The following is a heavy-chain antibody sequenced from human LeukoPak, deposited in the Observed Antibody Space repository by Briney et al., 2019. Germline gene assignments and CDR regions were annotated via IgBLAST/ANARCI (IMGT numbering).Heavy chain of an antibody. CDR2: ISWNSGSI. V-gene: IGHV3-9*03. CDR1: GFTFDDYA. Sequence: PGRSLRLSCAASGFTFDDYAMHWVRQAPGKGLEWVSGISWNSGSIGYADSVKGRFTISRDNAKNSLYLQMNSLRAEDMALYYCAKDMGREYYDFWSGYSSWGQGTLVTVSS. D-gene: IGHD3-3*01. J-gene: IGHJ5*02. CDR3: AKDMGREYYDFWSGYSS.